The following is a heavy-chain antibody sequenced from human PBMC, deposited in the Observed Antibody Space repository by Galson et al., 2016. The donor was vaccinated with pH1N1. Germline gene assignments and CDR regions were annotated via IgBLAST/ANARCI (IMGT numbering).Heavy chain of an antibody. J-gene: IGHJ4*02. V-gene: IGHV1-2*02. Sequence: SVKVSCKASGYSFSNYYIHWVRQAPGQGLEWMGWINPNSGCTKYSQNFQGRVTITRDTSASTAYMDLSSLSSEDTAVYYCAKRTGRHFDYWGQGTLFTVSS. D-gene: IGHD1/OR15-1a*01. CDR2: INPNSGCT. CDR3: AKRTGRHFDY. CDR1: GYSFSNYY.